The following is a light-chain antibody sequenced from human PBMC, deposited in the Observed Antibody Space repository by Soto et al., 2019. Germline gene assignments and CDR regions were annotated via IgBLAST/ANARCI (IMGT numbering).Light chain of an antibody. CDR1: TSNIGSNY. V-gene: IGLV1-47*01. Sequence: QSVLTQPPSASGTPGQGVTISCSGSTSNIGSNYVYWYQQLPGTAPKLLIYRNNQRASGVPDRFSGSKSSTSASLAISGLRSDDEADYFCATWDDILNGFYVFGTGTKVTVL. CDR3: ATWDDILNGFYV. CDR2: RNN. J-gene: IGLJ1*01.